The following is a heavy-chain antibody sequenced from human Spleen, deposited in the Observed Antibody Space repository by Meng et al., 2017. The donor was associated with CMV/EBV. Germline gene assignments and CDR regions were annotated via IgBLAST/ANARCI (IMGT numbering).Heavy chain of an antibody. CDR2: ISAYNGNT. D-gene: IGHD3-3*01. Sequence: ASVKVSCKTYGGTFSSYAISWVRQAPGQGLEWMGWISAYNGNTNYAQNLQGRVTMTTDTSTSTAHMELRSLRSDDTAVYYCARGGGRKYYDFRSGYFDFWGQGTLVTVSS. V-gene: IGHV1-18*01. J-gene: IGHJ4*02. CDR3: ARGGGRKYYDFRSGYFDF. CDR1: GGTFSSYA.